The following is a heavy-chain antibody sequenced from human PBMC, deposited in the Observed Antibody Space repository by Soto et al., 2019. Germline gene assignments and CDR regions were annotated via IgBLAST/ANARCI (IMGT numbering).Heavy chain of an antibody. CDR1: GGTFNTFA. J-gene: IGHJ6*02. D-gene: IGHD1-26*01. Sequence: QVQLVQSGAEVQKPGPSAKVSCKASGGTFNTFAFTWVRQAPGQGFEWMGGVIPLFNTPDYAQKFQGRVTITADESTSTVYLELSGLSSDDTAVYFCGLASKWELLGYFYGMDVWGQGTTVIVSS. CDR2: VIPLFNTP. V-gene: IGHV1-69*01. CDR3: GLASKWELLGYFYGMDV.